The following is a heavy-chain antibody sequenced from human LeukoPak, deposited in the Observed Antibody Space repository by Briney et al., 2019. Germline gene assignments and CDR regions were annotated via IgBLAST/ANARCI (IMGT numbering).Heavy chain of an antibody. Sequence: PGGSLRLSCAASGFTFGDFGMTWVRQAPGKGLEWVSGINWNGGGTGYADSVKGRFTISRDNAKKILYLQMNSLRVEDTAVYYCARWELSGRVMERLSWIDHWGQGALVTVSS. V-gene: IGHV3-20*04. CDR1: GFTFGDFG. CDR3: ARWELSGRVMERLSWIDH. J-gene: IGHJ4*02. CDR2: INWNGGGT. D-gene: IGHD3-16*02.